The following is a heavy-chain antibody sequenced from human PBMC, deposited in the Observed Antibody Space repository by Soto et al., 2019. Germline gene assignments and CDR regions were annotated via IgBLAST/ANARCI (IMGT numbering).Heavy chain of an antibody. Sequence: LSLTCTVSGGSISSSSYYWGWIRQPPGKGLEWIGSIDYSGSTYYNPSLKSRVTISVDTSKNQFSLKLNSVTAADTAAYYCARRDSDTSAYWPFYCFDTWGQGTLVTVSS. CDR1: GGSISSSSYY. CDR3: ARRDSDTSAYWPFYCFDT. J-gene: IGHJ5*02. D-gene: IGHD3-22*01. V-gene: IGHV4-39*01. CDR2: IDYSGST.